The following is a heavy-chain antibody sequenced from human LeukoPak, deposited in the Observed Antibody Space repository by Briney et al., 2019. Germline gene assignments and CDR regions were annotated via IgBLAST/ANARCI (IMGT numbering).Heavy chain of an antibody. CDR1: GGSFSGYY. CDR3: ARVTMIVVVNWFDP. CDR2: INHSGST. V-gene: IGHV4-34*01. D-gene: IGHD3-22*01. Sequence: SETLSLTCAVYGGSFSGYYWSWIRQPPGKGLEWIGEINHSGSTNYNPSLKSRVTISVDTSNNQFSLKLSSVTAADTAVYYCARVTMIVVVNWFDPWGQGTLVTVSS. J-gene: IGHJ5*02.